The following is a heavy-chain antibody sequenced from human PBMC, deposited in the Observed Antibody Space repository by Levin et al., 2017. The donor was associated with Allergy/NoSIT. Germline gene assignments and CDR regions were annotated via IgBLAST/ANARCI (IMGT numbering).Heavy chain of an antibody. J-gene: IGHJ4*02. Sequence: GGSLRLSCAASGFTFSSYGMHWVRQAPGKGLEWVAVISYDGSNKYYADSVKGRFTISRDNSKNTLYLQMNSLRAEDTAVYYCAKDLLRGCSSTSCYGGPDYWGQGTLVTVSS. D-gene: IGHD2-2*01. CDR1: GFTFSSYG. CDR2: ISYDGSNK. V-gene: IGHV3-30*18. CDR3: AKDLLRGCSSTSCYGGPDY.